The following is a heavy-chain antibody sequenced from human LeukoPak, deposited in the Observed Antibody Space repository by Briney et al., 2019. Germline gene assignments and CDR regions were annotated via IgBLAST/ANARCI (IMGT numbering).Heavy chain of an antibody. J-gene: IGHJ4*02. D-gene: IGHD5-24*01. CDR1: GYTFTSYD. Sequence: ASVKVSCKASGYTFTSYDINWVRQATGQGLEWMGWMNPNSGNTGYAQKFQGRVTMTRNTSISTAYMELSSLRSEAPAVHYCARGSRRWLQPDYWGQGTLVTVSS. V-gene: IGHV1-8*01. CDR2: MNPNSGNT. CDR3: ARGSRRWLQPDY.